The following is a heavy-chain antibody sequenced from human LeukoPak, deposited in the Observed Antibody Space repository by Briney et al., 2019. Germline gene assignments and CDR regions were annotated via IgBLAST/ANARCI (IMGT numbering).Heavy chain of an antibody. J-gene: IGHJ4*02. CDR1: GGSFSGYY. CDR2: INHSGST. D-gene: IGHD3-10*01. CDR3: ARRPMVRGPLDY. V-gene: IGHV4-34*01. Sequence: SETLSLTCAVYGGSFSGYYWSWIRQPPGKGLEWIGEINHSGSTNYNPSLKSRVTISVDTSKNQFSLKLSSVTAADTAVYYCARRPMVRGPLDYWGQGTLVTVSP.